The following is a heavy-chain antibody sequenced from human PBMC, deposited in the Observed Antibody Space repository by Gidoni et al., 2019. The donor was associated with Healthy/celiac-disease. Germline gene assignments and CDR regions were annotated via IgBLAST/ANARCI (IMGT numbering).Heavy chain of an antibody. CDR3: ATVQECSSTSCRLNWFDP. Sequence: QVQLVQSGAEVKKSGASVKVSCKVSGYTLTELSMHWVRQAPGKGLEWMGGFDPEDGETIYAQKFQGRVTMTEDTSTDTAYMELSSLRSEDTAVYYCATVQECSSTSCRLNWFDPWGQGTLVTVSS. D-gene: IGHD2-2*01. CDR1: GYTLTELS. CDR2: FDPEDGET. V-gene: IGHV1-24*01. J-gene: IGHJ5*02.